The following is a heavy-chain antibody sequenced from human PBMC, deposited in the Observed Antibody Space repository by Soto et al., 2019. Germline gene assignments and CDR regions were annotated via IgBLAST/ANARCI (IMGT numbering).Heavy chain of an antibody. CDR1: GFTFSSYG. D-gene: IGHD3-22*01. J-gene: IGHJ4*02. CDR2: IWYDGSNK. Sequence: HPGGSLRLSCAASGFTFSSYGMHWVRQAPGKGLEWVAVIWYDGSNKYYADSVKGRFTIYRDDSKNTLYLQMNSLRAEDTAVYYCARDGVRRYYDSSGYFGPDYFDYWGQGTLVTVSS. CDR3: ARDGVRRYYDSSGYFGPDYFDY. V-gene: IGHV3-33*01.